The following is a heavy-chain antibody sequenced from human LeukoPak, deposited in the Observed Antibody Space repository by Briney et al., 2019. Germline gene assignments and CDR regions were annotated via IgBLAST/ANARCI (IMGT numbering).Heavy chain of an antibody. CDR1: GFTFSNAW. V-gene: IGHV3-15*07. Sequence: PGGSLRLSCAASGFTFSNAWMSWVRQAPGKGLEWVGRIKSKTDGGTTDYAAPVKGRFTISRDDSKNTLYLQMNSLKTEDTAVYYCTTSSVRDGYNYDYWGQGTLVTVSS. CDR2: IKSKTDGGTT. D-gene: IGHD5-24*01. CDR3: TTSSVRDGYNYDY. J-gene: IGHJ4*02.